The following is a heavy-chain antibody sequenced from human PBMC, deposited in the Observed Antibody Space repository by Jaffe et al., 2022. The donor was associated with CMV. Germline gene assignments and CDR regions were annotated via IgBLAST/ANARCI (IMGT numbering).Heavy chain of an antibody. D-gene: IGHD3-22*01. Sequence: QVQLVQSGAEVKKPGSSVKVSCKASGGTFSSYAISWVRQAPGQGLEWMGRIIPILGIANYAQKFQGRVTITADKSTSTAYMELSSLRSEDTAVYYCARDRRYYDSSGYYPLGWWGQGTLVTVSS. V-gene: IGHV1-69*09. CDR3: ARDRRYYDSSGYYPLGW. J-gene: IGHJ4*02. CDR2: IIPILGIA. CDR1: GGTFSSYA.